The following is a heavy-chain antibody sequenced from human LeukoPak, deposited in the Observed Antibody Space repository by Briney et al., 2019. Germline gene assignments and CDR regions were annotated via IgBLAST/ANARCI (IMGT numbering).Heavy chain of an antibody. D-gene: IGHD3-22*01. V-gene: IGHV3-33*06. CDR2: IWYDGSNK. CDR3: AKAFHCYYYDSSGYCSYFDY. J-gene: IGHJ4*02. Sequence: GGSLRLSCAASGFTFSSYGMHWVRQAPGKGLEWVAVIWYDGSNKYYADSVKGGFTISRDNSKNTLYLQMNSLRAEDTAVYYCAKAFHCYYYDSSGYCSYFDYWGQGTLVTVSS. CDR1: GFTFSSYG.